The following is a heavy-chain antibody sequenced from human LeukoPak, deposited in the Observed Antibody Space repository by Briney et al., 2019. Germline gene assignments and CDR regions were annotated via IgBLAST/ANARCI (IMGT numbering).Heavy chain of an antibody. V-gene: IGHV4-59*10. D-gene: IGHD1-1*01. CDR3: ARSSGRNWNRNPYYYYYMDV. Sequence: SETLSLTCAVYGGSFSSYYWSWIRQPAGKGPEWIGRIYTSGSTNYNPSLKSRVTMSVGTSKNQFSLKLSSVTAADTAVYYCARSSGRNWNRNPYYYYYMDVWGKGTTVTVSS. J-gene: IGHJ6*03. CDR1: GGSFSSYY. CDR2: IYTSGST.